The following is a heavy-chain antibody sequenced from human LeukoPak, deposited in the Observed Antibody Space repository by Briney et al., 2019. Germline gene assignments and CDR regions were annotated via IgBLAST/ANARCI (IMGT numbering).Heavy chain of an antibody. J-gene: IGHJ4*02. D-gene: IGHD3-22*01. V-gene: IGHV3-7*01. CDR1: GFTLSDFW. CDR2: IDQDGSDK. CDR3: ARERGYYDSSGFMDY. Sequence: GGSLRLSCAASGFTLSDFWMSWVRQAPGKGLEWVANIDQDGSDKNYVGSVKGRFTISRDDAKNSLFLQMNSLRAEDTAVYYCARERGYYDSSGFMDYWGQGTLVTVSS.